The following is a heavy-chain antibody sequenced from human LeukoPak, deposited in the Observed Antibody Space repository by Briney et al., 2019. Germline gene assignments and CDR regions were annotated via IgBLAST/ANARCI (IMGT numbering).Heavy chain of an antibody. CDR3: ARGGMVRGTIDY. Sequence: SETLSLTCAVYGGSFSGYYWSWIRQPPGKGLEWIGEINHSGSTNYNPSLKSRVTISVDTSKNQFSLKLSSVTAADTAEYYCARGGMVRGTIDYWGQGTLVTVSS. D-gene: IGHD3-10*01. J-gene: IGHJ4*02. CDR1: GGSFSGYY. CDR2: INHSGST. V-gene: IGHV4-34*01.